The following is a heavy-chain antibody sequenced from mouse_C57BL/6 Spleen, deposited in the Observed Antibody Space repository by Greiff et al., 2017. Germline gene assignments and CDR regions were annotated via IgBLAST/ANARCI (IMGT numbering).Heavy chain of an antibody. J-gene: IGHJ3*01. CDR2: INYDGSST. D-gene: IGHD2-2*01. V-gene: IGHV5-16*01. Sequence: DVMLVESEGGLVQPGSSMKLSCTASGFTFSDYYMAWVRQVPEKGLEWVANINYDGSSTYYLDSLKSRFIISRDNAKNILYLQMSCLKSEDTATYYCAREVTFAYWGQGTLVTVSA. CDR1: GFTFSDYY. CDR3: AREVTFAY.